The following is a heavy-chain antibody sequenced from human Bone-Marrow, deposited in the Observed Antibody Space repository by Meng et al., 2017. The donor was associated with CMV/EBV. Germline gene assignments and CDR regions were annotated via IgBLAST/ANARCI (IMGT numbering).Heavy chain of an antibody. J-gene: IGHJ5*02. Sequence: GESLKISCAASGFTFSNYMSWVRQAPGKGLEWVAVISYDGSNKYNADSVKGRFTISRDNFKSTLYLQMNSLRAEDTAVYYCARDGGYCSRTNCYRPLGWFDPWGQGTLVTVSS. V-gene: IGHV3-30*03. CDR2: ISYDGSNK. D-gene: IGHD2-2*02. CDR3: ARDGGYCSRTNCYRPLGWFDP. CDR1: GFTFSNY.